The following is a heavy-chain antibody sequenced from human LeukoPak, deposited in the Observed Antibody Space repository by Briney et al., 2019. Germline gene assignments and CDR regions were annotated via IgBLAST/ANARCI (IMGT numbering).Heavy chain of an antibody. D-gene: IGHD3-16*02. CDR3: ASGYYDYVWGSYREAHFDY. Sequence: PGGSLRLSCAASGFTFSSYAMHWVRQAPGKGLEWVAVISYDGSNKYYADSVKGRFTISRDNSKNTLYLQMNSLRAEDTAVYYCASGYYDYVWGSYREAHFDYWGQGTLVTVSS. CDR2: ISYDGSNK. CDR1: GFTFSSYA. J-gene: IGHJ4*02. V-gene: IGHV3-30*04.